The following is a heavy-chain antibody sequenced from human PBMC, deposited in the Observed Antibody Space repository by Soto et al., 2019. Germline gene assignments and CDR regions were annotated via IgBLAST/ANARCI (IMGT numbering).Heavy chain of an antibody. V-gene: IGHV1-3*01. Sequence: QVQLVQSGAEVKKPGASVKVSCKASGYTFTSYAMHWVRQAPGQRLEWMGWINAGNGNTKYSQKFQGRVTITRDTSASTVYMELSSLRSEDTAVYYCARVTQVPAAMNWYFDLWGRGTLVTVSS. CDR3: ARVTQVPAAMNWYFDL. CDR2: INAGNGNT. CDR1: GYTFTSYA. J-gene: IGHJ2*01. D-gene: IGHD2-2*01.